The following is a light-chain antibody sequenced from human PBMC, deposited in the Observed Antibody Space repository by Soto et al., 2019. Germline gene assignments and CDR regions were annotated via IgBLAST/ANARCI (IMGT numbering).Light chain of an antibody. CDR1: QSVSSNQ. V-gene: IGKV3-20*01. CDR2: GAS. Sequence: EIVLTQSPGTLSLSPGERATLSCRASQSVSSNQLAWYQQKPGQAPRLLMYGASSRATGIPDRFSGSGSGTDFTLTISRLGPEEFAVYYCQQYAISWTFGQGTKVEIK. J-gene: IGKJ1*01. CDR3: QQYAISWT.